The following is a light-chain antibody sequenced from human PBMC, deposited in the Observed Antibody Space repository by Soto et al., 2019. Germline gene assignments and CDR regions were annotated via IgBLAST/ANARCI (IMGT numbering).Light chain of an antibody. V-gene: IGLV3-25*03. CDR1: ALPKQY. J-gene: IGLJ2*01. Sequence: SYELTQPPSVSVSPGQTARLTCSGDALPKQYAYWYQQKPGQAPVLVIYKDSERPSGIPERFSGSSSGTTVTLTSSGVQAEDEADYYCQSADSSGTYGVFGGGTKLTVL. CDR2: KDS. CDR3: QSADSSGTYGV.